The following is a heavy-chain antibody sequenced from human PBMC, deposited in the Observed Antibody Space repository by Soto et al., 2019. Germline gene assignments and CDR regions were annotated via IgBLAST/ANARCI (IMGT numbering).Heavy chain of an antibody. V-gene: IGHV1-18*01. D-gene: IGHD6-13*01. CDR1: GYTCTSYG. CDR2: IGAYNGNR. J-gene: IGHJ5*02. CDR3: ARALAPAGSVFDP. Sequence: ASVKVSCKASGYTCTSYGISWVRQAPGQGLEWMGWIGAYNGNRNYAQKLQGRVTMTTDTSTSTAYMELRSLRSDDTAVYYCARALAPAGSVFDPWGQGTLVTVSS.